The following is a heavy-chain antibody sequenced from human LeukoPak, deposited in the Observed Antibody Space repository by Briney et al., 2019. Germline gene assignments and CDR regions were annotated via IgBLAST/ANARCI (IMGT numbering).Heavy chain of an antibody. J-gene: IGHJ5*02. CDR1: GGSFSGYY. V-gene: IGHV4-34*01. CDR2: INHSGST. Sequence: PSETLSLTCAVYGGSFSGYYWSWIRQPPGKGLEWIGEINHSGSTNYNPSLKSRVTISVDTSKNQFSLKLSSVTAADTAVYYCARDFVSSSWGFDPWGQGTLVTVSS. D-gene: IGHD6-13*01. CDR3: ARDFVSSSWGFDP.